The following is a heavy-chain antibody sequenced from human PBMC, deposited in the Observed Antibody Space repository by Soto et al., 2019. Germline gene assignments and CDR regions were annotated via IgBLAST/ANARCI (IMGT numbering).Heavy chain of an antibody. D-gene: IGHD3-22*01. CDR1: GFTFDDYA. Sequence: GGSLRLSCTVSGFTFDDYAMSWVRQAPGKGLEWVGFISSQAFGGTTEYAASVEGRFTISTDESKTIAYLQMNSLKAADTAVYFCATVYFYDSSADYYFDYWGQGTLVTVSS. CDR2: ISSQAFGGTT. J-gene: IGHJ4*02. V-gene: IGHV3-49*04. CDR3: ATVYFYDSSADYYFDY.